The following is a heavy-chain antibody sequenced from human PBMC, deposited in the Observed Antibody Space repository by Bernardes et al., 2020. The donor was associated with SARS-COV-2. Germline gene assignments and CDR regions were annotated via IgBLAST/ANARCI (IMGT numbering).Heavy chain of an antibody. CDR1: GGTFSSYA. J-gene: IGHJ6*02. CDR3: ARLGFGSNYYYYYGMDV. Sequence: SVKVSCKASGGTFSSYAISWVRQAPGQGLEWMGRIIPIFGTANYAQKFQGRVTITADESTSTAYMELSSLRSEDTAVYYCARLGFGSNYYYYYGMDVWGQGTTVTVSS. V-gene: IGHV1-69*13. D-gene: IGHD3-10*01. CDR2: IIPIFGTA.